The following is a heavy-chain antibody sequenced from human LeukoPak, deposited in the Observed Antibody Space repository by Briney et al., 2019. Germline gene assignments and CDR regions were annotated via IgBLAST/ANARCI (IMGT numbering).Heavy chain of an antibody. D-gene: IGHD3-3*01. CDR3: ARHGKIWSGPY. J-gene: IGHJ4*02. CDR2: ICYSGNT. CDR1: GGSISSSSYY. V-gene: IGHV4-39*01. Sequence: SETLSLTCTVSGGSISSSSYYWGWIRQPPGKGLEWIGSICYSGNTYYNPSLKSRVTISIDTSKNQFSLKLSSVTAADTAVYYCARHGKIWSGPYWGQGTLVTVSS.